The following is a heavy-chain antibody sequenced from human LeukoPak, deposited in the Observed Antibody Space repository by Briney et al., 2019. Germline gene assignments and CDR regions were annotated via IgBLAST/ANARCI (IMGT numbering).Heavy chain of an antibody. Sequence: SSETLSLTCAVYGGSFSGFYWSWIRQPPGKGLEWIGDINHSGGTNYIPSLKSRVTMSVDTSKNQFSLNLKSVTPEDTAVYYCARGRRVVRGVPSYYYYYMDVWGKGTTVTISS. J-gene: IGHJ6*03. CDR3: ARGRRVVRGVPSYYYYYMDV. V-gene: IGHV4-34*01. D-gene: IGHD3-10*01. CDR1: GGSFSGFY. CDR2: INHSGGT.